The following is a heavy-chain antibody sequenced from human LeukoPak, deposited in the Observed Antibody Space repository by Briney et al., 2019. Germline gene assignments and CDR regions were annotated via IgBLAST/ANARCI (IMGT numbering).Heavy chain of an antibody. Sequence: SETLSLTCTVTGDSISRSSYYWGWIRQPPGKGLEWIGSIHYGGSTYSNPSLKSRVTISVDTSKNQFSLKLSSVTVADTAVYYCARHYTVTPDYWGQGTLVTVSS. CDR2: IHYGGST. CDR1: GDSISRSSYY. D-gene: IGHD4-17*01. J-gene: IGHJ4*02. V-gene: IGHV4-39*01. CDR3: ARHYTVTPDY.